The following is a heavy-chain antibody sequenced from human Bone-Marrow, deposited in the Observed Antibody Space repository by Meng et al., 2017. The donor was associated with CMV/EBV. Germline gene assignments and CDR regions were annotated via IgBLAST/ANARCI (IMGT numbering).Heavy chain of an antibody. D-gene: IGHD1-7*01. CDR2: IYYSGST. CDR3: ARGSGNYDPHYYYGMDV. CDR1: GGSISSYY. J-gene: IGHJ6*02. V-gene: IGHV4-59*01. Sequence: LSCTVSGGSISSYYWSWIRQPPGKGLEWIGYIYYSGSTNYNPSLKSRVTISVDTSKNQFSLKLSSVTAADTAVYYCARGSGNYDPHYYYGMDVWGQGTTVTVSS.